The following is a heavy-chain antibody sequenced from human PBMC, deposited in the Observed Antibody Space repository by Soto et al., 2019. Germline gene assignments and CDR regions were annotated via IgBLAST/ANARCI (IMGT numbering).Heavy chain of an antibody. CDR2: IIPILGIA. D-gene: IGHD3-9*01. Sequence: ASGKVSCKASGGTFSSYTISWVRQAPGQGLEWMGRIIPILGIANYAQKFQGRVTITADKSTSTAYMELSSLRSEDTAVYYCARASYDLLTGYYMPDHYYFDYWGQGTLVTVSS. CDR3: ARASYDLLTGYYMPDHYYFDY. V-gene: IGHV1-69*02. CDR1: GGTFSSYT. J-gene: IGHJ4*02.